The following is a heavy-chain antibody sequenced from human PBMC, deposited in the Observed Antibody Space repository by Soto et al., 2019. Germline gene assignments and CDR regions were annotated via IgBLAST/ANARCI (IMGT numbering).Heavy chain of an antibody. Sequence: GGSLRLSCAASGFSFSTYWMSWVRQVPGTGLEWVANIKADGSETYYVDSVRGRFTISRDNAKTSLYLQMNSLRAEGTAVYYCAKGGHIDFCGQGTLVTVSS. V-gene: IGHV3-7*03. D-gene: IGHD3-16*01. J-gene: IGHJ4*02. CDR3: AKGGHIDF. CDR2: IKADGSET. CDR1: GFSFSTYW.